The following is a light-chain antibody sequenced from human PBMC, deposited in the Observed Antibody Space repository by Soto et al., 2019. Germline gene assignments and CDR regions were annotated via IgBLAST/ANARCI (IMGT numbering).Light chain of an antibody. CDR1: QSVLYSSNNKNY. Sequence: DIVMTQSPDSLAVSLGERATINCKSSQSVLYSSNNKNYLAWYQQKPRQPPKLLIYWASTRESGVPDRFSGSGSGTDFTLTISSLQAEDVAVYYCQQYYSTPPAWTFGQGTKVEIK. CDR2: WAS. V-gene: IGKV4-1*01. J-gene: IGKJ1*01. CDR3: QQYYSTPPAWT.